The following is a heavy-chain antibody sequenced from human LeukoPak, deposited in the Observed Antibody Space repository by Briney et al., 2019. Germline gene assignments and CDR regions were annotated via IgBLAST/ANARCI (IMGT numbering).Heavy chain of an antibody. CDR2: IIPILGIA. CDR1: GGTFSSYA. V-gene: IGHV1-69*04. D-gene: IGHD5-18*01. CDR3: APDAGSRRGYSYDYTDY. Sequence: ASVKVSCKASGGTFSSYAISWVRQAPGQGLEWMGRIIPILGIANYAQKFQGRVTITADKSTSTAYMELSSLRSEDTAVYYCAPDAGSRRGYSYDYTDYWGQGTLVTVSS. J-gene: IGHJ4*02.